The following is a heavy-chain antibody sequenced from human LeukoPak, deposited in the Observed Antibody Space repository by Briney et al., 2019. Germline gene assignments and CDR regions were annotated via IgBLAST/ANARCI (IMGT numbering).Heavy chain of an antibody. J-gene: IGHJ4*02. CDR2: ISGSGGST. CDR1: GFTFSSYA. Sequence: GGSLRLSCAASGFTFSSYAMSWVRQAPGKGLEWVSAISGSGGSTYYADSVKGRFTISRDNSKNTLYLQMNSLRAEDTAVYYCAKDGGRASSGYLDYWGQGTLVTVSS. CDR3: AKDGGRASSGYLDY. D-gene: IGHD6-19*01. V-gene: IGHV3-23*01.